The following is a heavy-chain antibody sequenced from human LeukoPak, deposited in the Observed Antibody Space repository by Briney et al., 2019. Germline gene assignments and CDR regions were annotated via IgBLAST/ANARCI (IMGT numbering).Heavy chain of an antibody. Sequence: ASVKVSCKASGYTFTGYFMNWVRQAPGQGLEWMGWINPNSGDTTYAQKFQGRVTMTRDTSISTAYMELSRLRSDDTAVYYCARALRGYSGYDYFSTDYWGQGTLVTVSS. CDR2: INPNSGDT. CDR3: ARALRGYSGYDYFSTDY. J-gene: IGHJ4*02. V-gene: IGHV1-2*02. CDR1: GYTFTGYF. D-gene: IGHD5-12*01.